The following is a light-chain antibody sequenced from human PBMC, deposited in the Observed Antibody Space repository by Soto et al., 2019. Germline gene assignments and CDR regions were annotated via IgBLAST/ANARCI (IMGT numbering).Light chain of an antibody. CDR2: DAS. J-gene: IGKJ4*01. Sequence: EIGLTQSPATLSLSPGERVTITCRASQSVSRYLNWYQQKPGQAPRLLIHDASTRPNGVPATFSGSGSGTDFTLTISSLEPEDFAMYYCQQRYSSPYTFGGGTQVEIK. CDR3: QQRYSSPYT. V-gene: IGKV3-11*01. CDR1: QSVSRY.